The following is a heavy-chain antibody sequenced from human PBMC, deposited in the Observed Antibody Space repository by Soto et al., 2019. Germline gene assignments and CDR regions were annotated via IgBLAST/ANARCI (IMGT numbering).Heavy chain of an antibody. CDR1: GFTFSSYA. V-gene: IGHV3-23*01. J-gene: IGHJ4*02. CDR2: ISGSGGST. Sequence: GGSLRLSCAASGFTFSSYAMSWVRQAPGKGLEWVSAISGSGGSTYYADSVKGRFTISRDNSKNTLYLQMNSLRAEDTAVYYCAKGPLYYYGSGSYNFDYWGQGTLVTVSS. D-gene: IGHD3-10*01. CDR3: AKGPLYYYGSGSYNFDY.